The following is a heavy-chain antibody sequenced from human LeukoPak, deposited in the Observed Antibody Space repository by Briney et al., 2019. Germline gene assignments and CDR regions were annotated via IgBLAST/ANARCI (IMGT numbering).Heavy chain of an antibody. Sequence: PGRSLRLSCAASGFTFSSYGMHWVRQAPGKGLEWVAVISYDGSNKYYADSVKGRFTISRDNSKDTLYLQMNSLRAEDTAVYYCAKQAYDSSGYYYVPKEYFDYWGQGTLVTVSS. CDR1: GFTFSSYG. CDR2: ISYDGSNK. CDR3: AKQAYDSSGYYYVPKEYFDY. J-gene: IGHJ4*02. V-gene: IGHV3-30*18. D-gene: IGHD3-22*01.